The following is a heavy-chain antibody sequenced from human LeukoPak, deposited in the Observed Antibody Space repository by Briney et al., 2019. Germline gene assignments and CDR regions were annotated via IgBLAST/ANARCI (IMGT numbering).Heavy chain of an antibody. D-gene: IGHD5-18*01. CDR3: ARGFRRGYSYGYVFGY. Sequence: ASVKVSCKASGYTFTSYDINWVRQAPGQGLEWMGWMNPNSGNTGYAQKFQGRVTMTRNTSISTAYMELSSLRSEDTAVYYCARGFRRGYSYGYVFGYWGQGTLVTVSS. V-gene: IGHV1-8*01. CDR1: GYTFTSYD. CDR2: MNPNSGNT. J-gene: IGHJ4*02.